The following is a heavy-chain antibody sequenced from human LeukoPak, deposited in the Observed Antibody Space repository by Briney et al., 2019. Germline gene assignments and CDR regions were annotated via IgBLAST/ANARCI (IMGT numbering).Heavy chain of an antibody. CDR3: ARGFSNWFDP. V-gene: IGHV4-59*01. CDR2: IYYSGST. J-gene: IGHJ5*02. D-gene: IGHD3-3*01. Sequence: PSETLSLTCTVYAGSISSYYWSWIRQPPGKGLEWIGYIYYSGSTNYNPSLKSRVTISVDTSKNQFSLKLSSVTAADTAVYYCARGFSNWFDPWGQGTLVTVSS. CDR1: AGSISSYY.